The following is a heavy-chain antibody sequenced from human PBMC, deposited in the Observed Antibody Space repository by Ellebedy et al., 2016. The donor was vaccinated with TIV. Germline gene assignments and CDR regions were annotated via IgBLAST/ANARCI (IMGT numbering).Heavy chain of an antibody. J-gene: IGHJ4*02. V-gene: IGHV4-30-4*01. CDR2: ISYSGRT. CDR3: ARADSSGYLFEF. Sequence: SETLSLXXTVSGASISSGDYYWSWIRQAPGKSLDWIGYISYSGRTFYNPSLKNRLTISVDTPKNQFSLNLSSVTAADTAVYYCARADSSGYLFEFWGQGTLVTVSS. CDR1: GASISSGDYY. D-gene: IGHD3-22*01.